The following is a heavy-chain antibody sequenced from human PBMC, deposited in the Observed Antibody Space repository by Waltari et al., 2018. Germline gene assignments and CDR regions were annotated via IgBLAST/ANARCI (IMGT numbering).Heavy chain of an antibody. Sequence: EVQLLESGGGLVQPGGSLRLSCAVSGFTFSSYAMSWVRQAPGKGLEWVSAISGSGGATYYADSVKGRFTISRDNSKNILYLQMNSLRAEDTSVYYCAKIFRNWYYFDYWDQGSLVTVSS. J-gene: IGHJ4*02. CDR3: AKIFRNWYYFDY. V-gene: IGHV3-23*01. CDR2: ISGSGGAT. D-gene: IGHD1-1*01. CDR1: GFTFSSYA.